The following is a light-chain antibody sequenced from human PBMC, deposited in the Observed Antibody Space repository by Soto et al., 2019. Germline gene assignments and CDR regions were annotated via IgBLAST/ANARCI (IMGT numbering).Light chain of an antibody. J-gene: IGKJ1*01. Sequence: DIQMTQSPSTLSASVGDRVTITCRASQSIINWLAWYQQKPGKALKLLIYKASSLESGVPSRFSGSGSGTEFTLTINSLQPDDFAAYYCQQYNVYPWTFGQGTKVEIK. CDR1: QSIINW. CDR2: KAS. V-gene: IGKV1-5*03. CDR3: QQYNVYPWT.